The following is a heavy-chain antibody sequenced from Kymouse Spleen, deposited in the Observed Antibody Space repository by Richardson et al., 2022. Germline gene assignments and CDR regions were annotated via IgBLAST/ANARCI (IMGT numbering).Heavy chain of an antibody. V-gene: IGHV3-73*02. CDR2: IRSKANSYAT. D-gene: IGHD6-13*01. CDR3: TYSSSWYFDY. J-gene: IGHJ4*02. CDR1: GFTFSGSA. Sequence: EVQLVESGGGLVQPGGSLKLSCAASGFTFSGSAMHWVRQASGKGLEWVGRIRSKANSYATAYAASVKGRFTISRDDSKNTAYLQMNSLKTEDTAVYYCTYSSSWYFDYWGQGTLVTVSS.